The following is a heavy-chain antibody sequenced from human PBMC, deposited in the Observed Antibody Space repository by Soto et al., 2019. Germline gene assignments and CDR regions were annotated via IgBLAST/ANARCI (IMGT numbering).Heavy chain of an antibody. CDR3: ARRLELPLGASHYYYGMDV. CDR1: GFDFSTYW. Sequence: EAKLVESGGGLVQPGGSLRVSCSASGFDFSTYWMHWVRQVPGKGLEWVSRIDDDGSSTRYADSVKGRFTISRDNSKNIVYLEMNSLTTDDTAVYYCARRLELPLGASHYYYGMDVWGQGTTVTVSS. CDR2: IDDDGSST. D-gene: IGHD1-7*01. J-gene: IGHJ6*02. V-gene: IGHV3-74*01.